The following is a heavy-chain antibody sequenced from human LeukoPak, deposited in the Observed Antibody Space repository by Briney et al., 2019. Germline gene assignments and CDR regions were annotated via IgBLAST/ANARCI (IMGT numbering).Heavy chain of an antibody. CDR2: INPSGGST. V-gene: IGHV1-46*01. CDR1: GYTFTSYY. Sequence: GASVKVSCKASGYTFTSYYMHWVRQAPGQGLEWMGIINPSGGSTSYAQKFQGRVTMTRDTPTSTVYMELSSLRSEDTAVYYCATRGRYNRRTISSDYWGQGTLVTVSS. J-gene: IGHJ4*02. CDR3: ATRGRYNRRTISSDY. D-gene: IGHD5-24*01.